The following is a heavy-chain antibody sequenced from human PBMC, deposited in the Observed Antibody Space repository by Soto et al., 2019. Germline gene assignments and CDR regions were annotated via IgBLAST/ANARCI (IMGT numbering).Heavy chain of an antibody. CDR2: INPSGGST. D-gene: IGHD2-21*02. J-gene: IGHJ4*02. CDR1: GYTFTSYY. V-gene: IGHV1-46*01. CDR3: ARDAHIVVVTAIRALGY. Sequence: QVQLVQSGAEVKKPGASVKVSCKASGYTFTSYYMHWVRQAPGQGLEWMGIINPSGGSTSYAQKFQGRVTLTRDPSTSTVYMELSSLRSEDTAVYYCARDAHIVVVTAIRALGYWGQGTLVTVSS.